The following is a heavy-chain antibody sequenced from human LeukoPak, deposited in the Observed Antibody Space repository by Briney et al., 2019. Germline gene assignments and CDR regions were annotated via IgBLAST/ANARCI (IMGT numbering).Heavy chain of an antibody. CDR1: GFTFSSYW. V-gene: IGHV3-7*01. CDR2: IKQDGSEK. CDR3: ARVIVATIIGSYYFDY. D-gene: IGHD5-12*01. Sequence: SGGSLRLSCAASGFTFSSYWMSWVRQAPGKGLEWVANIKQDGSEKYYVDSVKGRFTISRDNAKNSLYLQMNSLRAEDTAVYYCARVIVATIIGSYYFDYWGQGTLVTVSS. J-gene: IGHJ4*02.